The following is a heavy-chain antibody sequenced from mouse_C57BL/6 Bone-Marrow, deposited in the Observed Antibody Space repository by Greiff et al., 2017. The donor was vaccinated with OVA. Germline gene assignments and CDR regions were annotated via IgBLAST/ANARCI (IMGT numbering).Heavy chain of an antibody. V-gene: IGHV5-9-1*02. CDR2: ISSGGDYI. CDR1: GFTFSSYA. J-gene: IGHJ4*01. CDR3: TRGNWDVDYAMDY. D-gene: IGHD4-1*01. Sequence: EVKLMESGEGLVKPGGSLKLSCAASGFTFSSYAMSWVRQTPEKRLEWVAYISSGGDYIYYADTVKGRFTISRDNARNTLYLQMSSLKSEDTAMYYCTRGNWDVDYAMDYWGQGTSVTVSS.